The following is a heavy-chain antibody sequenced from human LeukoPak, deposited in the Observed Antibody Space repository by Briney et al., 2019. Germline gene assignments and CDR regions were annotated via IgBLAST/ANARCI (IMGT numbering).Heavy chain of an antibody. D-gene: IGHD2-15*01. CDR1: GDSISSYY. V-gene: IGHV4-59*08. Sequence: PSETLSLTCTVPGDSISSYYWSWIRQPPGKGLEWIGYIYYSGSTNYNPSLKSRVTISIDTSKNQFSLKLSSVIAADMAVYYCARLPHPRGTFDIWGQGTMVTVSS. CDR2: IYYSGST. J-gene: IGHJ3*02. CDR3: ARLPHPRGTFDI.